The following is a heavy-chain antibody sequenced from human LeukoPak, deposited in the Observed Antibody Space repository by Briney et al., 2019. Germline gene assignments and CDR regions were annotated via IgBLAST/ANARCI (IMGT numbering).Heavy chain of an antibody. CDR3: ASTGSGPAWFDP. D-gene: IGHD2-15*01. J-gene: IGHJ5*02. V-gene: IGHV4-34*01. CDR2: INHSGST. CDR1: GGSFSGYY. Sequence: SETLSLTCAVYGGSFSGYYWSWIRQPPGKGLEWIGEINHSGSTNYNPSLKSRVAISVDTSKNQFSLKLSSVTAADTAVYYCASTGSGPAWFDPWGQGTLVTVSS.